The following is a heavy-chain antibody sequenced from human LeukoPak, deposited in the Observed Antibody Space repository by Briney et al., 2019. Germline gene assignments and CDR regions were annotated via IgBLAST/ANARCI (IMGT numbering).Heavy chain of an antibody. Sequence: GASVKVSCKVSGYTLTELSMHWVRQAPGKGLEWMGGFDPEDGETIYAQKFQGRVTMTEDTSTDTAYMELSGLRSEDTAVYYCATVSAAAGPTGQFDYWGQGTLVTVSS. CDR2: FDPEDGET. CDR1: GYTLTELS. J-gene: IGHJ4*02. V-gene: IGHV1-24*01. CDR3: ATVSAAAGPTGQFDY. D-gene: IGHD6-13*01.